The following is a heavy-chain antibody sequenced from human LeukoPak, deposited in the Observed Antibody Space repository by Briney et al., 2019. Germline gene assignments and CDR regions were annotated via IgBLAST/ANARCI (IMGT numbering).Heavy chain of an antibody. Sequence: GGSLRLSCAASGFTSDDYAMHWVRQAPGKGLEWVSLISWDGGSTYYADSVKGRFTISRDNSKNSLYLQMNSLRAEDTALYYCAKDIGREWELAFDYWGQGTLVTVSS. J-gene: IGHJ4*02. V-gene: IGHV3-43D*03. CDR1: GFTSDDYA. CDR2: ISWDGGST. CDR3: AKDIGREWELAFDY. D-gene: IGHD1-26*01.